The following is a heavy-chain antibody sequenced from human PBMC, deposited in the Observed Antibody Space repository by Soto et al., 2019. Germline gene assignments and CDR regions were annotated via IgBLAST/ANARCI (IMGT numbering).Heavy chain of an antibody. CDR2: IIPVFDKA. CDR3: ARLRRDWGDAFDL. V-gene: IGHV1-69*01. CDR1: GGSFGSSA. J-gene: IGHJ3*01. D-gene: IGHD3-16*01. Sequence: QVQLVQSGADVKKPGSSVKVSCKTSGGSFGSSAISWVRQAPAQGLEWMGEIIPVFDKANYAQNLQGRLTITADELTGTVFMELSSLSSEDTAVYFCARLRRDWGDAFDLWGLGTFVTVSS.